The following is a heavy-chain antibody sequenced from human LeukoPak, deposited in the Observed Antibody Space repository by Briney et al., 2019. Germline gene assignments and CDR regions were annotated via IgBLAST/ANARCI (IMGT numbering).Heavy chain of an antibody. D-gene: IGHD1-1*01. CDR1: GFTFSRFD. J-gene: IGHJ4*02. Sequence: GGSLRLSCAASGFTFSRFDMSWVRQAPGKGLEWVSSISGSGGGTYYADSVKGRFTISRDNSKNTLYLQMNSLRAEDTAVYYCAREYDGFDYWGQGTVVTVSS. V-gene: IGHV3-23*01. CDR3: AREYDGFDY. CDR2: ISGSGGGT.